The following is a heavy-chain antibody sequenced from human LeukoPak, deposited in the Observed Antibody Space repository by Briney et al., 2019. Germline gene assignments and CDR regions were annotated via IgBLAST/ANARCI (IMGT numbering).Heavy chain of an antibody. CDR3: ARDAAIWFGEGPTD. CDR2: IYYSGST. D-gene: IGHD3-10*01. CDR1: GGSISSGGYY. V-gene: IGHV4-31*11. J-gene: IGHJ4*02. Sequence: PSETLSLTCAVSGGSISSGGYYWSWIRQHPGKGLEWIGYIYYSGSTNYNPSLKSRVTISVDTSKNQFSLKLSSVTAADTAVYYCARDAAIWFGEGPTDWGQGTLVTVSS.